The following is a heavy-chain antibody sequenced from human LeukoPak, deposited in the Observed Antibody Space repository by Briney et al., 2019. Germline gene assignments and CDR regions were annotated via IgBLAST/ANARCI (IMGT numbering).Heavy chain of an antibody. Sequence: ASVKVSCKVSGYILTELSMHWVRQAPGKGLEWMGGFDPEDGETLYAQKLQGRVTMTEDASTDTAYMELSSLSSEDTAMYYCVNEHSGWHAFDIRGQGTMVTVSS. V-gene: IGHV1-24*01. CDR1: GYILTELS. D-gene: IGHD6-19*01. CDR2: FDPEDGET. J-gene: IGHJ3*02. CDR3: VNEHSGWHAFDI.